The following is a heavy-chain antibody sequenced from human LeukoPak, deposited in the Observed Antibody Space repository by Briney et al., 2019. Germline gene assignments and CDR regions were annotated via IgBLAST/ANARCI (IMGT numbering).Heavy chain of an antibody. V-gene: IGHV1-18*01. CDR3: ARDGRYGGKMDIWWYFDL. J-gene: IGHJ2*01. D-gene: IGHD4-23*01. CDR1: GYTFNDYG. CDR2: ISAYNGHT. Sequence: ASVKVSCKAVGYTFNDYGVSWVRQAPGQGLEWKGWISAYNGHTNYAQNLQGRVTMTTDISTSTAYMELRSLRSDDTAVYYCARDGRYGGKMDIWWYFDLWGRGTLVTVSS.